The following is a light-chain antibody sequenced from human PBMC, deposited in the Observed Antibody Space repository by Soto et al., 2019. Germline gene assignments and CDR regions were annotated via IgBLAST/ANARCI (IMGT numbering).Light chain of an antibody. J-gene: IGLJ2*01. V-gene: IGLV2-14*03. CDR2: EVT. CDR1: SSDVGGYDY. Sequence: QSALTQPASVSGSPGQSVTISCTGTSSDVGGYDYVSWYQQYSGKAPKLIIYEVTNRPSGVSNRFSGSKSGNTASLTISGLQAEDETDYYCSSYRSSNTVIFGGGTKLTVL. CDR3: SSYRSSNTVI.